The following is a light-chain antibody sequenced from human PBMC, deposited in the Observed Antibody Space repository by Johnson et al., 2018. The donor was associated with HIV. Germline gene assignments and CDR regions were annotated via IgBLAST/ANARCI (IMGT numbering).Light chain of an antibody. V-gene: IGLV1-51*02. Sequence: QSVLTQPPSVSAAPGQKVTISCSGSSSNIGTNYVSWYQQLPGTAPKLLMFENNQRPSGIPDRFSGSKSGTSATLGITGLQTGDEADYYCGTWDTDLMAYLFGTGTKVTVL. CDR1: SSNIGTNY. CDR2: ENN. CDR3: GTWDTDLMAYL. J-gene: IGLJ1*01.